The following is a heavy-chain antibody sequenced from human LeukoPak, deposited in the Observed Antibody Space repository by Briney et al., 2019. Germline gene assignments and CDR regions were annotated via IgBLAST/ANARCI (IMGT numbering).Heavy chain of an antibody. CDR1: GFTLSNAW. D-gene: IGHD3-22*01. Sequence: GGSLRPSCAASGFTLSNAWMSWVRQAPGKGLEWVGRIKSKTDGGTTDYAAPVKGRFTISRDDSKNTLYLQMNSLKTEDTAVYYCTTTYYYDSSGYYGNFDYWGQGTLVTVSS. V-gene: IGHV3-15*01. CDR3: TTTYYYDSSGYYGNFDY. J-gene: IGHJ4*02. CDR2: IKSKTDGGTT.